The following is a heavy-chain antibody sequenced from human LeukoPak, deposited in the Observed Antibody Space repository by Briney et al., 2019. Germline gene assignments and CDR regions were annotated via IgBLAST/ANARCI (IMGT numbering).Heavy chain of an antibody. CDR2: ISAYNGNT. CDR3: ARVRDSGSYRDFDY. V-gene: IGHV1-18*01. J-gene: IGHJ4*02. Sequence: VASVKVSCKASGYTFTSYGIRWVRQAPGQGLEWMGWISAYNGNTNYAQKLQGRGTMTTDTSTSTAYMELRSLRSDDTAVYYCARVRDSGSYRDFDYWGQGTLVTVSS. D-gene: IGHD1-26*01. CDR1: GYTFTSYG.